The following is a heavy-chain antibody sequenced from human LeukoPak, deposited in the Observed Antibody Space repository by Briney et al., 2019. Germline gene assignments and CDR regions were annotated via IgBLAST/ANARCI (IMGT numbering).Heavy chain of an antibody. CDR3: AKSMTLQWRGFFDL. D-gene: IGHD6-19*01. V-gene: IGHV3-53*01. CDR1: GFTVSNNY. CDR2: IYSGGST. Sequence: GGSLRLSCAASGFTVSNNYMSWVRQAPGKGLEWVSVIYSGGSTYYADSVKGRFTISRDNPKNTLYLQKNSLRADDTAIYYCAKSMTLQWRGFFDLWGRGTHVTVSS. J-gene: IGHJ2*01.